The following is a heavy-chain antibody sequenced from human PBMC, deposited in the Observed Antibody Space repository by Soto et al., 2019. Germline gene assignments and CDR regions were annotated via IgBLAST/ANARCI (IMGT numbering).Heavy chain of an antibody. J-gene: IGHJ6*02. Sequence: ASVKVSCKASGYTFTSYDINWVRQATGQGLEWMGWMNPNSGNTDYAQKFQGRVTMTRNTSISTAYMELSSLRSEDTAVYYCARGFRPRITICGVAKSYYGMDVWGQGTTVTVSS. CDR2: MNPNSGNT. V-gene: IGHV1-8*01. CDR3: ARGFRPRITICGVAKSYYGMDV. CDR1: GYTFTSYD. D-gene: IGHD3-3*01.